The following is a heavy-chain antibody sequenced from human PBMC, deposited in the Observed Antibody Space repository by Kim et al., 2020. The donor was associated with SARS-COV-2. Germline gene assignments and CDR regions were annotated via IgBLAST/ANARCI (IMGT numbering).Heavy chain of an antibody. CDR2: IHYTENT. Sequence: SETLSLTCTVSGGSISGRYWGWIRQSPAKGLEWIGNIHYTENTQYSPSLKRRVTISLDTSRNQISLRLTSVTAADTAMYFCARIIVVPGDKWDRWYFDLWGRGTLVTVSS. CDR1: GGSISGRY. D-gene: IGHD3-22*01. CDR3: ARIIVVPGDKWDRWYFDL. J-gene: IGHJ2*01. V-gene: IGHV4-59*11.